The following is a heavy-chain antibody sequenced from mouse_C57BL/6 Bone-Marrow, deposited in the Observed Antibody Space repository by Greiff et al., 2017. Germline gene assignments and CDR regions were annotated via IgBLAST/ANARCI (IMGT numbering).Heavy chain of an antibody. CDR2: IRLKSDNYAT. CDR3: TADGWFAY. D-gene: IGHD2-3*01. CDR1: GFTFSNYW. J-gene: IGHJ3*01. Sequence: EVKVEESGGGLVQPGGSMKLSCVASGFTFSNYWMNWVRQSPEKGLEWVAQIRLKSDNYATNYAESVKGRFTIARDDSKSSVYLQMNNLRAEDAGIYYCTADGWFAYWGQGTLVTVSA. V-gene: IGHV6-3*01.